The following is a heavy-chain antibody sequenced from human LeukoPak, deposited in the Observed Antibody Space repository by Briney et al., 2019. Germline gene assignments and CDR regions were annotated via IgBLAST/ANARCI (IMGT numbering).Heavy chain of an antibody. CDR1: GFTFSGYW. Sequence: GALRLSCAASGFTFSGYWISLVRQAPGKGLEWVANIKQDGREKYYVGSVKGRFTISRDNAKNSLFLQMGSLRVEDTAVYYCARASTAGYNSSWYGFRHWGQGTLVTVSS. D-gene: IGHD6-13*01. J-gene: IGHJ1*01. V-gene: IGHV3-7*01. CDR3: ARASTAGYNSSWYGFRH. CDR2: IKQDGREK.